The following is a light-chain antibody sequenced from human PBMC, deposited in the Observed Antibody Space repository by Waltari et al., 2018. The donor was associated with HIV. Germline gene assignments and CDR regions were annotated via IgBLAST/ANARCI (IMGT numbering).Light chain of an antibody. J-gene: IGLJ2*01. Sequence: SVVTQPPSASGTPGQRVTISCSGNTSNIGSNYVFWYQHLPGTAPKLLIHRNDTRPSGVPDRFSGSTSGTSASLAISGLRSEDEADYYCVTWDDSLRGVVFGGGTKVAVL. CDR3: VTWDDSLRGVV. CDR1: TSNIGSNY. V-gene: IGLV1-47*01. CDR2: RND.